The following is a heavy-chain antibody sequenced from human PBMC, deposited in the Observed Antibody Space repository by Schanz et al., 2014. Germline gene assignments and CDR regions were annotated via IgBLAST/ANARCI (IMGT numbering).Heavy chain of an antibody. CDR3: ARNRGSGGQNWYFDL. Sequence: EVQLLESGGGLVQPGGSLRLSCLASGFDFSSYGMNWLRQAPGKGLEWVSVIGVDGTTTYYADSVKGRFTISRDNAKNSLYLEMNSLRADDTAVYYCARNRGSGGQNWYFDLWGRGTLVTVSS. D-gene: IGHD1-26*01. CDR1: GFDFSSYG. J-gene: IGHJ2*01. V-gene: IGHV3-48*01. CDR2: IGVDGTTT.